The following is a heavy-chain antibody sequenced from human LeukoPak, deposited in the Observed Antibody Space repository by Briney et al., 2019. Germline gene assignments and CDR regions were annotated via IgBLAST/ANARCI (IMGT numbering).Heavy chain of an antibody. D-gene: IGHD3-9*01. CDR2: ISYDGSNK. CDR1: GFTFSSYG. J-gene: IGHJ4*02. V-gene: IGHV3-30*18. Sequence: GRSLRLSCAASGFTFSSYGMQWVRQAPGKGLEWVAVISYDGSNKYYADSVKGRFTISRDNSKNTLYLQMNRLRAEDTAVYYCAKDFDYFSSYFDYWGQGTLVTVSS. CDR3: AKDFDYFSSYFDY.